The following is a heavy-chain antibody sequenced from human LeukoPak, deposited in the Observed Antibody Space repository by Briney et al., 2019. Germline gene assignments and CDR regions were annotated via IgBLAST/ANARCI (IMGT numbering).Heavy chain of an antibody. CDR3: ARDGGYDILTGYPQYNWLDP. V-gene: IGHV1-69*04. CDR2: IIPILGIA. D-gene: IGHD3-9*01. Sequence: SVKVSCKASGGTFSSYTISWVRQAPGQGREWMGRIIPILGIANYAQKFQGRVTITADKSTSTAYMELSSLRSEGTAVYYCARDGGYDILTGYPQYNWLDPWGQGTLVTVSS. J-gene: IGHJ5*02. CDR1: GGTFSSYT.